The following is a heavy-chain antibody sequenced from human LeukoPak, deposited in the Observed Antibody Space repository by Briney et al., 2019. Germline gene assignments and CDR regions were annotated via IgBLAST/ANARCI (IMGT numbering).Heavy chain of an antibody. Sequence: LPGGSLRLSCEASGFIFSHYGIHWDRQAPGKGLEWVAVISYDGSKKYYADSVEGRFTISRDNSKKTVHLQMNSLRVEDSAVYYCVKEGRDTTFGVLVPFDYWGQGALVIVSS. CDR1: GFIFSHYG. D-gene: IGHD3-3*01. CDR2: ISYDGSKK. J-gene: IGHJ4*02. V-gene: IGHV3-30*18. CDR3: VKEGRDTTFGVLVPFDY.